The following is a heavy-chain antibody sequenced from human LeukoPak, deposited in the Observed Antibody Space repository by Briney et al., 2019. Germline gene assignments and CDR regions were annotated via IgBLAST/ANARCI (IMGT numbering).Heavy chain of an antibody. CDR1: GNSLGDYY. D-gene: IGHD4-17*01. Sequence: SETLSLTCTVSGNSLGDYYWSWIRQPAGKGLEWIGRIYTSGSTTYNPSLKSRVTMSVDTSKSQFSLNLMSVTAADTAVYYCTRDTGTTGEVKFDPWGQGTLVTVSS. J-gene: IGHJ5*02. CDR2: IYTSGST. V-gene: IGHV4-4*07. CDR3: TRDTGTTGEVKFDP.